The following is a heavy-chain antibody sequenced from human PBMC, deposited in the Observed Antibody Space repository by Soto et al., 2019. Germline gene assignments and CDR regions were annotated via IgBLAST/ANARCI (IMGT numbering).Heavy chain of an antibody. Sequence: SVKGSCKASGGTFSSYPMSWVRQTPGQGLEWMGGIIPIFGTANYAQKFQGRVTITADESTSTAYMELSSLRSEDTAVYYCARAEDYCSGRSCYGGYYGMDVWGQGTTVTVSS. CDR3: ARAEDYCSGRSCYGGYYGMDV. V-gene: IGHV1-69*13. D-gene: IGHD2-15*01. J-gene: IGHJ6*02. CDR2: IIPIFGTA. CDR1: GGTFSSYP.